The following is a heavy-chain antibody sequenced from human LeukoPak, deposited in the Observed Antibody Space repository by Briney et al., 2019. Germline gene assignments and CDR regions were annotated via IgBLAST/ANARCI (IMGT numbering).Heavy chain of an antibody. V-gene: IGHV3-7*01. CDR1: GLTFSSSW. CDR3: TSWGDTTAEYFQR. CDR2: INPDGRDT. Sequence: GGSLRLSCAVSGLTFSSSWMDWVRQAPGKGLEWVAHINPDGRDTYYVDSVKGRFTISRDNAQNSMYLQMNSLRVEDTAVYYCTSWGDTTAEYFQRWGQGTLVTVSS. J-gene: IGHJ1*01. D-gene: IGHD2-21*02.